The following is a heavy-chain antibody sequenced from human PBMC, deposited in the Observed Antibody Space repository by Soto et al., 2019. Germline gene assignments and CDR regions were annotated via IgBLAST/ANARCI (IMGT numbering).Heavy chain of an antibody. J-gene: IGHJ4*02. V-gene: IGHV3-74*01. D-gene: IGHD3-10*01. Sequence: PGGSLRLSCAASGFTFSDYWMHWVRQAPGKGLVWVSRINSNGRTISYADSVKGRFTISRDNAKNMVYLQMNSRRAEDMAVYYCARDRAGPPHYFDYWALGNTVTVSS. CDR2: INSNGRTI. CDR3: ARDRAGPPHYFDY. CDR1: GFTFSDYW.